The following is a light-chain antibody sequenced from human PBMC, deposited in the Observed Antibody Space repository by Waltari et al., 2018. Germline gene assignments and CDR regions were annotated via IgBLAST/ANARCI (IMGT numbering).Light chain of an antibody. CDR3: QSYDSSLSGGV. CDR2: GNS. J-gene: IGLJ2*01. V-gene: IGLV1-40*01. Sequence: QSVLTQPPSVSGAPGQRVTISCTGSSSNIGAGYDVHWYQQLPGTAPKRLIYGNSNRPSGVPDRFSGSKSGTSASLAITGFQAEDEADYYCQSYDSSLSGGVFGGGTKLTVL. CDR1: SSNIGAGYD.